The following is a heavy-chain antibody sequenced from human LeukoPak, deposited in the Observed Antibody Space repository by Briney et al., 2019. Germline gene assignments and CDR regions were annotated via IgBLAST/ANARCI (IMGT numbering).Heavy chain of an antibody. D-gene: IGHD3-22*01. J-gene: IGHJ4*02. Sequence: GASVKVSCKASGYTFTSYGTSWVRQAPGQGLEWMGWISAYNGNTNYAQKFQGRVTMTTDTSTSTAYMELRSLRSDDTAVYYCARDHYYYDSSGLIEGDYWGQGTLVTVSS. V-gene: IGHV1-18*01. CDR2: ISAYNGNT. CDR3: ARDHYYYDSSGLIEGDY. CDR1: GYTFTSYG.